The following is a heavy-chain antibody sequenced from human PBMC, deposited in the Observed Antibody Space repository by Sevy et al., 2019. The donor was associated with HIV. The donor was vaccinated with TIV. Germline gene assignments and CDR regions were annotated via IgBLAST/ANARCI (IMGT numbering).Heavy chain of an antibody. V-gene: IGHV3-33*08. CDR3: ASEAGYGTDSRPFDY. Sequence: GGSLRLSCVASRFTFSTYGMHWVRQAPGKGLEWVAVIWYDGNSEYYADSVRGRFTISRDDSKNTLYLQMNSLRAEDTAVYYCASEAGYGTDSRPFDYWGQGTLVTVSS. CDR1: RFTFSTYG. CDR2: IWYDGNSE. D-gene: IGHD5-12*01. J-gene: IGHJ4*02.